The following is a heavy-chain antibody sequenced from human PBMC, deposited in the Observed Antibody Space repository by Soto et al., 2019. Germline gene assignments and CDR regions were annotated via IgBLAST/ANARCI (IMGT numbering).Heavy chain of an antibody. V-gene: IGHV3-30-3*02. D-gene: IGHD1-20*01. CDR1: EFTFSSYP. Sequence: QVQVVESGGGVVQPGGSLRLSCEASEFTFSSYPMHWVRQAPGKGLEWVTLISYDGSNQYYADSVKGRFTISRDNSKDTLYLQMHNLTSDDTAVYFCAQGPITQTSFIDHWGQGTLVTVSS. CDR3: AQGPITQTSFIDH. CDR2: ISYDGSNQ. J-gene: IGHJ4*02.